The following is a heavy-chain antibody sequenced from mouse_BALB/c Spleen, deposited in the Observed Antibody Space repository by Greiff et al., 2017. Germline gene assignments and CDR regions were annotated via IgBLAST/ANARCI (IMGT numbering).Heavy chain of an antibody. CDR3: ARSAFITTASWFAY. D-gene: IGHD1-2*01. CDR1: GYTFTSYW. Sequence: QVQLQQPGAELVKPGASVKLSCKASGYTFTSYWMHWVKQRPGQGLEWIGEINPSNGRTNYNEKFKSKATLTVDKSSSTAYMQLSSLTSEDSAVYYCARSAFITTASWFAYWGQGTLVTVSA. CDR2: INPSNGRT. J-gene: IGHJ3*01. V-gene: IGHV1S81*02.